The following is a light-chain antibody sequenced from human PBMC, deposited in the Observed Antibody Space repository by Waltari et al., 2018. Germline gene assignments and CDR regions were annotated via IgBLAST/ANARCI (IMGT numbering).Light chain of an antibody. CDR3: QSGGHGTWV. Sequence: QLVLTQPPSASASLGASVKLTCPLDSGPSTNIIRWHQQQPQKGPRYLMKVNSDGSHSKGDEIPDRFSGSSSSSGTERYLTISSVQSEDEADYYCQSGGHGTWVFGGGTKLTVL. J-gene: IGLJ3*02. CDR2: VNSDGSH. V-gene: IGLV4-69*02. CDR1: SGPSTNI.